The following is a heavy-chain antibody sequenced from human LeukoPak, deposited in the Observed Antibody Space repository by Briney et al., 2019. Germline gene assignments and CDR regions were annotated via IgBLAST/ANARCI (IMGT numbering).Heavy chain of an antibody. CDR2: INPNSGGT. CDR1: GYTFTGYY. J-gene: IGHJ4*02. D-gene: IGHD3/OR15-3a*01. CDR3: ARAVIIFGATPGGY. V-gene: IGHV1-2*02. Sequence: ASVKVSCKASGYTFTGYYMHWVRQAPGQGLEWMGWINPNSGGTNYAQKFQGRVTMTRDTSISTAYMELSRLRSDDTAVYYCARAVIIFGATPGGYWGQGTLVTVSS.